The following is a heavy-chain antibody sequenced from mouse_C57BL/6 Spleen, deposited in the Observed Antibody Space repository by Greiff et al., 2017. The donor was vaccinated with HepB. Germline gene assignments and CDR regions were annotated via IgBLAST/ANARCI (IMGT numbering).Heavy chain of an antibody. CDR2: ISGGGGNT. Sequence: EVKLVESGGGLVKPGGSLKLSCAASGFTFSSYTMSWVRQTPEKRLEWVATISGGGGNTYYPDSVKGRFTISRDNAKNTLYLQMSSLRSEDTALYYCARRGYDGWYFDVWGTGTTVTVSS. CDR1: GFTFSSYT. CDR3: ARRGYDGWYFDV. V-gene: IGHV5-9*01. J-gene: IGHJ1*03. D-gene: IGHD2-3*01.